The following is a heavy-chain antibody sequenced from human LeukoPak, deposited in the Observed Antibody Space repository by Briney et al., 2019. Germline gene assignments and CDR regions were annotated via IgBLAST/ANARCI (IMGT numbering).Heavy chain of an antibody. CDR2: INHSGST. Sequence: SETLSLTGAVYGGSFSGYYWSWIRQPPGKGLDWIGEINHSGSTNYNPSLKSRVTISVDTSKNQFSLKLSSVPAADTAVYYCARGYGSGSSYYYYGMDVWGQGTTVTVS. CDR1: GGSFSGYY. CDR3: ARGYGSGSSYYYYGMDV. V-gene: IGHV4-34*01. J-gene: IGHJ6*02. D-gene: IGHD3-10*01.